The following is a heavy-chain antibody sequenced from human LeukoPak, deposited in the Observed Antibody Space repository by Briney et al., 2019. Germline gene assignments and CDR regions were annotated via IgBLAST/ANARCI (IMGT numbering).Heavy chain of an antibody. Sequence: GGSLRLSCAASGFTVSSNYMSWVRQAPGKGLEWVSVIYSGGSTYYADSVKGRFTISRDNSKNALYLQMNSLRAEDTAVYYCARARGGWYFDYWGQGTLVTVSS. CDR3: ARARGGWYFDY. CDR1: GFTVSSNY. D-gene: IGHD1-26*01. V-gene: IGHV3-53*01. J-gene: IGHJ4*02. CDR2: IYSGGST.